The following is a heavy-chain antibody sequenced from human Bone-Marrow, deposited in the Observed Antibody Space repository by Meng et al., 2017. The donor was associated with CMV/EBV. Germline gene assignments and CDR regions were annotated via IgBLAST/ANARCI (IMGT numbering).Heavy chain of an antibody. CDR2: ISGGGGRT. CDR3: AKGAYYSR. J-gene: IGHJ4*02. V-gene: IGHV3-23*01. Sequence: LRLSCAASGFSFSSHGMSWVRQAPRKGLEWISGISGGGGRTYYAGSVKGRFTISRDNSKNTLYLQMNSLRVEDTAVYYCAKGAYYSRWGQGTLVTVSS. D-gene: IGHD1-26*01. CDR1: GFSFSSHG.